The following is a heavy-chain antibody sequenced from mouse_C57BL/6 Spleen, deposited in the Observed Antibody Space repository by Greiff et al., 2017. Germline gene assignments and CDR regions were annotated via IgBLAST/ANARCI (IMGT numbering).Heavy chain of an antibody. CDR3: ARGITTVVATKYFDD. D-gene: IGHD1-1*01. CDR1: GYTFTSYW. V-gene: IGHV1-50*01. J-gene: IGHJ2*01. CDR2: VDPSDSYT. Sequence: VQLQQPGAELVKPGASVKLSCKASGYTFTSYWMQWVKQRPGQGLEWIGEVDPSDSYTNYNQKFKGKATLTVETSSSTAYMQLSSLTSEDSAVYYCARGITTVVATKYFDDWGQGTTLTVSS.